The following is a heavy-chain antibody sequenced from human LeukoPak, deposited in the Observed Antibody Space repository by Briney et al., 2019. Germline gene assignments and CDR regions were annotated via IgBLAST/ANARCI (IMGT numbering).Heavy chain of an antibody. V-gene: IGHV3-74*01. CDR3: AGETAVAGSYFSDY. CDR2: ISIDGSIT. J-gene: IGHJ4*02. D-gene: IGHD6-19*01. Sequence: PGGSLRLSCAASGFTFSSYWMHWVRQAPGKGLVWVSRISIDGSITTYADSVKGRFTTSRDNAKNTLYLQMNSLRAEDTAVYYCAGETAVAGSYFSDYWGQGTLVTVSS. CDR1: GFTFSSYW.